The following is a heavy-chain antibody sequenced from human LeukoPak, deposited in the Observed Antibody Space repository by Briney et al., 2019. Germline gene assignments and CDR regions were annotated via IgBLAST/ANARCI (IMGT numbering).Heavy chain of an antibody. V-gene: IGHV3-33*08. CDR3: ARDVYYYGSGSSYGMDV. D-gene: IGHD3-10*01. CDR2: IWYDGSNK. J-gene: IGHJ6*02. Sequence: PGGSLRLSCAASGFSFSGYYMSWVRQAPGKGLEWVAVIWYDGSNKYYADSVKGRFTISRDNSKNTLYLQMNSLRAEDTAVYYCARDVYYYGSGSSYGMDVWGQGTTVTVSS. CDR1: GFSFSGYY.